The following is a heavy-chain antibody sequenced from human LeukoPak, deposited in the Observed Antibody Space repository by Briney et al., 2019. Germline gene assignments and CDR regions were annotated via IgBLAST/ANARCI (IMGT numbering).Heavy chain of an antibody. D-gene: IGHD7-27*01. CDR3: ARDLGNWGWNDF. Sequence: GGSLRLSCATSGFTFSSYVMHWVRQAPGKGLEWVAVIWYDGFNKYYADSVKGRFTISRDNSKNTLYLQMNSLRAEDTAVYYCARDLGNWGWNDFWGQGTLVTVSS. J-gene: IGHJ4*02. CDR2: IWYDGFNK. CDR1: GFTFSSYV. V-gene: IGHV3-33*01.